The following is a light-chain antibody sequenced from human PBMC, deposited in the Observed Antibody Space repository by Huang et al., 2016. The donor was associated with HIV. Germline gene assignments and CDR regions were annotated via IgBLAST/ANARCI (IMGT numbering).Light chain of an antibody. CDR1: QTIYTN. Sequence: EIVLTQPPATLSVSPGGSATLSCRTSQTIYTNLAWYQLKPGQAPRLLIYGAANRATGMPARCSGSGSGTEFTLTISSLQSEDFAVYYCQQYNNWPPMYTFGQGTKLEIK. J-gene: IGKJ2*01. V-gene: IGKV3-15*01. CDR3: QQYNNWPPMYT. CDR2: GAA.